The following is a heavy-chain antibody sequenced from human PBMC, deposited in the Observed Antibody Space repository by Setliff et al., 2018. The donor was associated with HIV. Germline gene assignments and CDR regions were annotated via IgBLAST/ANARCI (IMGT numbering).Heavy chain of an antibody. CDR1: GVSVSNSGW. CDR3: ARVRSYYGAGSPFDF. D-gene: IGHD3-10*01. J-gene: IGHJ4*02. Sequence: SETLSLTCAVSGVSVSNSGWWSWVRQPPGKGLEWIGEISHSGATDYNPSLKSRLTISVDRSKNQFSLKLISVTAADAAIYYCARVRSYYGAGSPFDFWGQGALVTVSS. CDR2: ISHSGAT. V-gene: IGHV4-4*02.